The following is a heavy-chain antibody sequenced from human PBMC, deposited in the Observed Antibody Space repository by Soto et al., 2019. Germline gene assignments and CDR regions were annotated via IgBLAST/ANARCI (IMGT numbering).Heavy chain of an antibody. Sequence: PGGSLILSCAASGFTFSSYAMHWVRQAPGKGLEWVAVISYDGTNKYYADSVKGRFTISRDNSKNTLYLQMNSLRAEDTAVYYCARDQDRYPKYCFDYWGQGTLVTVSS. CDR3: ARDQDRYPKYCFDY. CDR1: GFTFSSYA. V-gene: IGHV3-30-3*01. D-gene: IGHD3-9*01. J-gene: IGHJ4*02. CDR2: ISYDGTNK.